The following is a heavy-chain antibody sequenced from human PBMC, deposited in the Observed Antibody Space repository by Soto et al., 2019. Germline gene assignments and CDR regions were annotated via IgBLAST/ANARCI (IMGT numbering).Heavy chain of an antibody. CDR3: AKGTVTTYYYGMDV. Sequence: GGSLRLSCAASGFTFSSYGMHWVRQAPGKGLEWVAVISYDGSNKYYADSVKGRFTISRDNSKNTLYLQMNSLRAEDTAVYYCAKGTVTTYYYGMDVWAKGPRSPS. J-gene: IGHJ6*02. V-gene: IGHV3-30*18. CDR1: GFTFSSYG. CDR2: ISYDGSNK. D-gene: IGHD4-4*01.